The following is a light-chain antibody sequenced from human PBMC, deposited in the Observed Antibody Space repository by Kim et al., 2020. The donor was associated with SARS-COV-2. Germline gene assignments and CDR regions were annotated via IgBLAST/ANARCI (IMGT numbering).Light chain of an antibody. Sequence: RASIYCRSSQSLLHAKGDNFLDWYLQKPGQSPQLLIYLASNRTSGVPDRFSGSGSGTDFTLRISRVEAGDVVTYYCMQALHTVFTFGQGTKLEI. CDR2: LAS. CDR1: QSLLHAKGDNF. J-gene: IGKJ2*01. V-gene: IGKV2-28*01. CDR3: MQALHTVFT.